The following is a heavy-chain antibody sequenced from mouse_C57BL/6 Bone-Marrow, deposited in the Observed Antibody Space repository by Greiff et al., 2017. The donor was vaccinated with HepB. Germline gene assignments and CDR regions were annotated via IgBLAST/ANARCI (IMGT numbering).Heavy chain of an antibody. Sequence: VKLMESGPGLVQPSQSLSITCTVSGFSFTSYGVHWVRQSPGKGLEWLGVIWSGGSTDYNAAFISRLSISKDNSKSQVFFKMNSLKADDTSIYYCARQGITKDYYAMDYWGQGTSVTVSS. J-gene: IGHJ4*01. D-gene: IGHD2-4*01. CDR3: ARQGITKDYYAMDY. V-gene: IGHV2-2*01. CDR1: GFSFTSYG. CDR2: IWSGGST.